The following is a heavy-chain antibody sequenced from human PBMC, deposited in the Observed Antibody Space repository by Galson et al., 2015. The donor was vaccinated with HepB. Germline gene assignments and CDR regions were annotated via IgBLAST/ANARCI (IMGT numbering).Heavy chain of an antibody. CDR2: IGTAGDT. CDR1: GFTFSSYD. D-gene: IGHD1-26*01. CDR3: ARAGIIIVGATKVVIGAFDI. J-gene: IGHJ3*02. V-gene: IGHV3-13*01. Sequence: SLRLSCAASGFTFSSYDMHWVRQATGKGLEWVSAIGTAGDTYYPGSEKGRFTISRENAKNSLYLQMNSLRAGDTAVYYCARAGIIIVGATKVVIGAFDIWGQGTMVTVSS.